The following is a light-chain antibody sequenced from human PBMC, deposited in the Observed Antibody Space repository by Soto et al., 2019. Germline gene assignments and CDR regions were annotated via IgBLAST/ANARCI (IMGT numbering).Light chain of an antibody. J-gene: IGKJ1*01. CDR3: QQYNTDSSWA. CDR2: DAS. CDR1: QSVGKW. V-gene: IGKV1-5*01. Sequence: DIQMTQSPSTLSASVGDRVTITCLASQSVGKWLAWYQQKPGKAPELLISDASSLESGVPSRFSGSGSGTEFTLTISSLLPDDFATYYCQQYNTDSSWAFGQGTKVEIK.